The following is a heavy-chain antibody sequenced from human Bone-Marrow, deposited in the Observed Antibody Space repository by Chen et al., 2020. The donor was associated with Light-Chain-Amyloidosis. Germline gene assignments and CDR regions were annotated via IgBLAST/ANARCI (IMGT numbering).Heavy chain of an antibody. V-gene: IGHV3-74*01. CDR3: AKARTPTMLDN. CDR1: GFTFTSYW. CDR2: ISTDESS. D-gene: IGHD1-1*01. J-gene: IGHJ4*02. Sequence: EVQLVESGGVIFQPGGALRLSCAASGFTFTSYWMHWVRQAPGKGLVCVSRISTDESSSYAVSVKGRFTISRDNAKNTLFLHLNRPTAEDTAVYYCAKARTPTMLDNWGQGPLVTVSS.